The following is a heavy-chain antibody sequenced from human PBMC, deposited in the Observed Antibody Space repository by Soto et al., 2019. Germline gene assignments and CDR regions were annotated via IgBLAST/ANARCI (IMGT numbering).Heavy chain of an antibody. D-gene: IGHD2-2*01. CDR2: IWYDGSNK. CDR3: ARFPICSSTSCYPYYYYYYMDV. CDR1: GFTFSSYG. V-gene: IGHV3-33*01. Sequence: GGSLRLSCAASGFTFSSYGMHWVRQAPGKGLEWVAVIWYDGSNKYYADSVKGRFTISRDNSKNTLYLQMNSLRAEDTAVYYCARFPICSSTSCYPYYYYYYMDVWGKGTTVTVSS. J-gene: IGHJ6*03.